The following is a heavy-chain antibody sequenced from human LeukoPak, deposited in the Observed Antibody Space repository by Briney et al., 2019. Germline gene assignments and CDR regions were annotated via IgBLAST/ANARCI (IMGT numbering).Heavy chain of an antibody. V-gene: IGHV1-18*01. CDR3: ARMSYYDSSGDNWFDP. CDR1: GYTFTSYG. Sequence: ASVKVSCKASGYTFTSYGISWVRQAPGQGLEWMGWISAYNGNTNYAQKLQGRVTMTTDTSTSTAYMELRSLRSDDTAVYYCARMSYYDSSGDNWFDPWGQGTLVTVSS. CDR2: ISAYNGNT. J-gene: IGHJ5*02. D-gene: IGHD3-22*01.